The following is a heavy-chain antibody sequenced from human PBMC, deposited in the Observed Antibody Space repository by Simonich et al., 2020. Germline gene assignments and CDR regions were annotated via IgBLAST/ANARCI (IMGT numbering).Heavy chain of an antibody. CDR1: GFTFSSYR. CDR3: ARANERDY. D-gene: IGHD1-1*01. Sequence: EVQLVESGGGLVKPGGSLRLSCAAPGFTFSSYRINWVLQAPGKVLEWVSSISSSSSYIYYADSVKGRFTISRDNAKNSLYLQMNSLIAEDTAVYYCARANERDYWGQGTLVTVSS. J-gene: IGHJ4*02. V-gene: IGHV3-21*01. CDR2: ISSSSSYI.